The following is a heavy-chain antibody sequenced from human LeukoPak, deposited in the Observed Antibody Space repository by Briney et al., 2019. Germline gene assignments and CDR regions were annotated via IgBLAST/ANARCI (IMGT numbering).Heavy chain of an antibody. D-gene: IGHD2-21*01. Sequence: GGSLRLSCAASGFTFSTYFMHWVRQAPGKGLEWVADIASDGSHTFYVESVKGRFTISRDNSKNTLYLQMNSLRAEDTAVYFCARERQDTILYSGAFDIWGQGTMVTVAS. J-gene: IGHJ3*02. V-gene: IGHV3-30-3*01. CDR2: IASDGSHT. CDR3: ARERQDTILYSGAFDI. CDR1: GFTFSTYF.